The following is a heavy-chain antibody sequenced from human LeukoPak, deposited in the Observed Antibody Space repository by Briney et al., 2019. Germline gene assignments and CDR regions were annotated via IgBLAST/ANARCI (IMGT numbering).Heavy chain of an antibody. V-gene: IGHV1-69*13. D-gene: IGHD2-15*01. Sequence: GASVKVSCKASGGTFSSYAISWVRQAPGQGLEWMGGIIPIFGTANYAQKFQGRVTITADESTSTAYMELSSLRSEDTAVYYCARDPTLGYCSGGSCSLFDYWGQGTLVTVSS. CDR3: ARDPTLGYCSGGSCSLFDY. J-gene: IGHJ4*02. CDR2: IIPIFGTA. CDR1: GGTFSSYA.